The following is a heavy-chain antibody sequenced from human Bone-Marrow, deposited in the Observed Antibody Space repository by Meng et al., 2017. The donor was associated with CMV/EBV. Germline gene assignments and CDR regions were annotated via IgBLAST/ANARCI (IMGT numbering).Heavy chain of an antibody. CDR3: ARGVHGMDV. V-gene: IGHV4-34*01. CDR1: GGSFSGYY. J-gene: IGHJ6*02. CDR2: INHSGST. Sequence: GSLRLSCAVYGGSFSGYYRSWIRQPPGKGLEWIGEINHSGSTNYNPSLKSRVTISLDTSKNQFSLKLSSVTAADTAVYYCARGVHGMDVWGQGTTVTVSS.